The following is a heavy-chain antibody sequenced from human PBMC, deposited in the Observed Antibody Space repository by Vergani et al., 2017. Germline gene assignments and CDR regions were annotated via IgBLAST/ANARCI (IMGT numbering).Heavy chain of an antibody. CDR1: GFTFSSYE. V-gene: IGHV3-48*03. D-gene: IGHD5-18*01. Sequence: EVQLVESGGGLVQPGGSLRLSCAASGFTFSSYEMNWVRQAPGKGLEWVSYISSSGSTIYYADSVKGRFTISRDNAKNSLYLQMNSLRAEDTAVYYCATLQRGYSYGNGVYYYYYMDVWGKGTTVTVSS. J-gene: IGHJ6*03. CDR2: ISSSGSTI. CDR3: ATLQRGYSYGNGVYYYYYMDV.